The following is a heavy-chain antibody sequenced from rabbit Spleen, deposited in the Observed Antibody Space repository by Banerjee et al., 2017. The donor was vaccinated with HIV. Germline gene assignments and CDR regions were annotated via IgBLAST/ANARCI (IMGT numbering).Heavy chain of an antibody. CDR1: GFSFSNKAV. CDR2: INAVTGKA. J-gene: IGHJ4*01. V-gene: IGHV1S45*01. CDR3: ARRMYDSGWAYYFNL. Sequence: QEQLVESGGGLVKPGASLTLTCKASGFSFSNKAVMCWVRQAPGKGLEWIACINAVTGKAVYATWAKGRFTFSKTSSTTVTLEMTSLTAADTATYFCARRMYDSGWAYYFNLWGQGTLVTVS. D-gene: IGHD4-1*01.